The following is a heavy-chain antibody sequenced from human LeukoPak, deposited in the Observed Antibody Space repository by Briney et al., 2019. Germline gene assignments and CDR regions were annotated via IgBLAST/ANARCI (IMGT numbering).Heavy chain of an antibody. CDR1: GYTFTGYY. D-gene: IGHD6-19*01. V-gene: IGHV1-2*02. CDR2: INPNSGGT. J-gene: IGHJ4*02. CDR3: ARSYSSGWGNYFDY. Sequence: ASVKVSCKASGYTFTGYYMHWVRQAPGQGLEWMGWINPNSGGTNYAQKFQGRVTMTRDTSISTAYMELSRLRSDDTAVYYCARSYSSGWGNYFDYWGQGTLVTVSS.